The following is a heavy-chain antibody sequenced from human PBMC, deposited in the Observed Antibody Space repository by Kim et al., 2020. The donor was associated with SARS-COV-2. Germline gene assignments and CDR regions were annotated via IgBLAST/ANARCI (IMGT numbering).Heavy chain of an antibody. CDR1: GFTFSSYG. Sequence: GGSLRLSCAASGFTFSSYGMHWVRQAPGKGLEWVAVIWYDGSNKYYADSVKGRFTISRDNSKNTLYLQMNSLRAEDTAVYYCATSYSSSWYSVPSLFTPWFDPWGQGTLVTVSS. V-gene: IGHV3-33*01. CDR3: ATSYSSSWYSVPSLFTPWFDP. J-gene: IGHJ5*02. D-gene: IGHD6-13*01. CDR2: IWYDGSNK.